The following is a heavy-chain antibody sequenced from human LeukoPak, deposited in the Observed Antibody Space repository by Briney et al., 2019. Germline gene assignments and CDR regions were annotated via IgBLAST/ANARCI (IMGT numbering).Heavy chain of an antibody. J-gene: IGHJ4*02. D-gene: IGHD3-22*01. Sequence: GASVKVSCKVSGYSLTDLSIHWVRQAPGKGLEWMGGLDPEDDKTIYAQKFKGRVTMTEDTSTDTAYMELSSLRSEDTAVYYCATAPRDNSGYYYYYFDDWGQGTLVTVSS. CDR2: LDPEDDKT. CDR3: ATAPRDNSGYYYYYFDD. V-gene: IGHV1-24*01. CDR1: GYSLTDLS.